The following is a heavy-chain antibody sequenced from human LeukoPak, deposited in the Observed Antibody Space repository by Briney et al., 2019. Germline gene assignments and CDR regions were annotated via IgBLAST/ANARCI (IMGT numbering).Heavy chain of an antibody. J-gene: IGHJ5*02. CDR3: ARDHEGYYDILTGWTLNGFDP. Sequence: PGRSLRLSCAASGFTFSSYAMHWVRQAPGKGLEWVAVISYDGSNKYYADSVKGRFTISRDNSKNTLYLQMNSLRAKDTAVYYCARDHEGYYDILTGWTLNGFDPWGQGTLVTVSS. CDR1: GFTFSSYA. CDR2: ISYDGSNK. V-gene: IGHV3-30*04. D-gene: IGHD3-9*01.